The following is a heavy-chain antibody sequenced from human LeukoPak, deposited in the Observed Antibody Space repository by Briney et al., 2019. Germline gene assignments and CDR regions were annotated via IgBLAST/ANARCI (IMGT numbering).Heavy chain of an antibody. V-gene: IGHV4-59*01. CDR1: GGSFSGYY. CDR2: IYYSGST. D-gene: IGHD2-2*01. Sequence: SETLSLTCAVYGGSFSGYYWSWIRQPPGKGLEWIGYIYYSGSTNYNPSLKSRVTISVDTSKNQFSLKLSSVTAADTAVYYCARVFPAVPAAHWCFDLWGRGTLVTVSS. CDR3: ARVFPAVPAAHWCFDL. J-gene: IGHJ2*01.